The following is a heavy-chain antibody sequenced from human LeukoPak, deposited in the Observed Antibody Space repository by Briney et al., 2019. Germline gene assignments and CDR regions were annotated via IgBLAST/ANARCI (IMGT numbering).Heavy chain of an antibody. V-gene: IGHV3-66*01. CDR1: GFTVSTNS. D-gene: IGHD2/OR15-2a*01. CDR2: IYSDNT. CDR3: ARGQVYGSDDAFDI. J-gene: IGHJ3*02. Sequence: GGSLRLSCTVSGFTVSTNSMSWVRQAPGKGLEWVSFIYSDNTHYSDSVKGRFTISRDNAKNSLYLQMNSLRAEDTAVYYCARGQVYGSDDAFDIWGQGTMATVSS.